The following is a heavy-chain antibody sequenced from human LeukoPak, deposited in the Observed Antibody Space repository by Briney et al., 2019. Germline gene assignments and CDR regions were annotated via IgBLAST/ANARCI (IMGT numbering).Heavy chain of an antibody. CDR3: AREPAREYQLLYFDY. J-gene: IGHJ4*02. CDR2: ISSSSSYI. CDR1: GFTFSSYS. Sequence: PGGSLRLSCAASGFTFSSYSMNWVRQAPGKGLEWVSSISSSSSYIYYADSVKGRFTISRDNAKNSLYLQMNSLRAEDTAVYYCAREPAREYQLLYFDYWGQGTLVTVSS. D-gene: IGHD2-2*01. V-gene: IGHV3-21*01.